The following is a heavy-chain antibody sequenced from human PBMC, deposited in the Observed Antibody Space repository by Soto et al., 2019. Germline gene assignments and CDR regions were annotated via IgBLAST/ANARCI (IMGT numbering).Heavy chain of an antibody. CDR1: GFTFSSYC. D-gene: IGHD3-3*01. V-gene: IGHV3-21*01. J-gene: IGHJ4*02. Sequence: EVQLVESGGGLGKPGGSLRISCAASGFTFSSYCMHWVRQAPGKGLEWVSSISSSSSYIYYADSVKDRFTISRDNAKYSHYLQMNSLRAVDTAVYYCARGQDLWSGYAFDYWGQGSLVTVS. CDR2: ISSSSSYI. CDR3: ARGQDLWSGYAFDY.